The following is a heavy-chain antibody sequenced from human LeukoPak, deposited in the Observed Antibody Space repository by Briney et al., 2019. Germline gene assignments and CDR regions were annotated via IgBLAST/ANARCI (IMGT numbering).Heavy chain of an antibody. CDR3: AKGVAAAGPLKDWFDP. V-gene: IGHV3-9*01. Sequence: GGSLRLSCAASGFTFDDYAMHWVRQAPGKGLEWVSGISWNSGSIGYADSVKGRFTISRDNAKNSLYLQMNSLRAEDTALYYCAKGVAAAGPLKDWFDPWGQGTLVTVSS. D-gene: IGHD6-13*01. CDR2: ISWNSGSI. J-gene: IGHJ5*02. CDR1: GFTFDDYA.